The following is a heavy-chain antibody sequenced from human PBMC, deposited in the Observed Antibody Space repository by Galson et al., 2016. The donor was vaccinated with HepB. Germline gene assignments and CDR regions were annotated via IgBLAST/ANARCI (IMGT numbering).Heavy chain of an antibody. CDR3: ARDFNPIVIEGIDC. D-gene: IGHD3-10*01. CDR2: ISAYNGNT. CDR1: GYTFTSYG. Sequence: SVKVSCKASGYTFTSYGISWVRQAPGQGLEWMGWISAYNGNTNYAQKFQGRVTMTTDTSTSTAYMELRSLRSDDTAVYFCARDFNPIVIEGIDCWGQGTLVTVSS. J-gene: IGHJ4*02. V-gene: IGHV1-18*04.